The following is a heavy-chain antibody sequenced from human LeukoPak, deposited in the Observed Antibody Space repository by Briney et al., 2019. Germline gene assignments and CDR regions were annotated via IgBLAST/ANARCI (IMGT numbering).Heavy chain of an antibody. Sequence: ASVKVSYKASGGTFSSYAISWVRQAPGQGLEWMGRIIPILGIANYAQKFQGRVTITADKSTGTAYMELSSLRSEDTAVYYCGGGYYDSSGYYPRSPFDYWGQGTLVTVSS. V-gene: IGHV1-69*04. J-gene: IGHJ4*02. CDR3: GGGYYDSSGYYPRSPFDY. CDR1: GGTFSSYA. CDR2: IIPILGIA. D-gene: IGHD3-22*01.